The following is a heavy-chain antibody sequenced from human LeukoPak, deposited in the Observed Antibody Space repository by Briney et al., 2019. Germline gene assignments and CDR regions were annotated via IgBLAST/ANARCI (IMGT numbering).Heavy chain of an antibody. D-gene: IGHD1-26*01. Sequence: GASVKVSCKTSGDTFTTYGITWVRQAPGQGPEWLGGIIPSFDKPYYGQKFQGRLTITADKSTSTVYMELSSLTSEDTAVYYCARAPWVVGLTLIMNCMDLWGNGTTVTVAS. CDR1: GDTFTTYG. J-gene: IGHJ6*03. V-gene: IGHV1-69*06. CDR3: ARAPWVVGLTLIMNCMDL. CDR2: IIPSFDKP.